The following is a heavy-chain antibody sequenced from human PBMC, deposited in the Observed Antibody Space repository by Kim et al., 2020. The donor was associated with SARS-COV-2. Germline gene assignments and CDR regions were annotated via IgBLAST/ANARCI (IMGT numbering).Heavy chain of an antibody. J-gene: IGHJ5*02. V-gene: IGHV3-23*01. CDR3: VKGIAAS. CDR2: GVST. Sequence: GVSTKYADYVKGGFTISRDNSKNTLYLQMNSLRVEDTAVYCCVKGIAASWGQGTLVTVSS. D-gene: IGHD3-10*01.